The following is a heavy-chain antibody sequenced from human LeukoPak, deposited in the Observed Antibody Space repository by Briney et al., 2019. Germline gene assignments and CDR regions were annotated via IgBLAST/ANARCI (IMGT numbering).Heavy chain of an antibody. CDR2: MNPNSGNT. D-gene: IGHD3-9*01. J-gene: IGHJ3*02. V-gene: IGHV1-8*01. CDR1: RYTFTSYD. Sequence: ASVKVSRKASRYTFTSYDINWVRQATGQGLEWMGWMNPNSGNTGYAQKFQGRVTMTRNTSISTAYMELSSLRSEDTAVYYCARAYDILNDFDAFDIWGQGTMVTVSS. CDR3: ARAYDILNDFDAFDI.